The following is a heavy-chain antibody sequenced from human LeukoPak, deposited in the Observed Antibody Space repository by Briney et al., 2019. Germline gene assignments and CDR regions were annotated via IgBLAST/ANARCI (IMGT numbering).Heavy chain of an antibody. CDR2: INSDGSST. J-gene: IGHJ4*02. CDR1: GFTFSSYW. CDR3: AKDQPYEAFDY. D-gene: IGHD2-2*01. V-gene: IGHV3-74*01. Sequence: GGSLRLSCAASGFTFSSYWMHWVRQAPGKGLVWVSRINSDGSSTSYADSVKGRFTISRDNAKNTLYLQMNSLRAEDTAVYYCAKDQPYEAFDYWGQGTLVTVSS.